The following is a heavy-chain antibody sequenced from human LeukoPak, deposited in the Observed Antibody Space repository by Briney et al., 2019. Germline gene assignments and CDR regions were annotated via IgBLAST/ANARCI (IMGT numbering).Heavy chain of an antibody. CDR2: INHSGST. CDR3: ARGVGFDY. V-gene: IGHV4-34*01. Sequence: SETLSLTCAVYGGSFSGYYWSWIRQPPGKGLEWIGEINHSGSTNYNPSLKSRVTISVDTSKNQFSLKLSSVTAADTAVYYCARGVGFDYWGQGTLVTVSS. J-gene: IGHJ4*02. CDR1: GGSFSGYY.